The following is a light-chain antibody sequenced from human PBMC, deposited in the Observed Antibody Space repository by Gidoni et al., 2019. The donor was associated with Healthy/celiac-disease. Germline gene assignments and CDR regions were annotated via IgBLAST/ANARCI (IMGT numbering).Light chain of an antibody. CDR3: QQYNSYSQT. J-gene: IGKJ1*01. CDR2: DDP. CDR1: QSISSC. V-gene: IGKV1-5*01. Sequence: DIQMTQSPSTLSASVGDRVTITCRASQSISSCLAWYQQKPGKAPKLLIYDDPSLESGVPSRFSGSGSGTEFTLTISSLQPDDFATYYCQQYNSYSQTFGQGTKVEIK.